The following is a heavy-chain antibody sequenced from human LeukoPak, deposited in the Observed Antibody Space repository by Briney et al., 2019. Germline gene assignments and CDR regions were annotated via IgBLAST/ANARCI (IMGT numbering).Heavy chain of an antibody. D-gene: IGHD3-22*01. V-gene: IGHV3-74*01. CDR3: ARAPSEIGGYYPEYFRH. Sequence: GGSLRLSCAASGFTFSSYWMHWVRHAPGKGLVWVSRIKSDGKTNYADSVKGRFTISRDNAKNTVSLQMNSLRAEDTGVYYCARAPSEIGGYYPEYFRHWGQGTLVTVS. CDR1: GFTFSSYW. CDR2: IKSDGKT. J-gene: IGHJ1*01.